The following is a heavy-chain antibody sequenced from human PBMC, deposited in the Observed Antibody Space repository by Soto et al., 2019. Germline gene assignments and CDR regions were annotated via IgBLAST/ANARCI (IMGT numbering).Heavy chain of an antibody. D-gene: IGHD4-17*01. V-gene: IGHV3-21*01. CDR2: ISGSSNYI. CDR1: GFTFSAYG. J-gene: IGHJ4*02. Sequence: EVQVVESGGGLVKPGGSLRLSCAASGFTFSAYGMNWVRQAPGKGLEWVSSISGSSNYIYYADSVKGRFTISRDNAKNSVYLQMYSLRAEDTALYYCGRVQDSQFGDYRDSWGQGTLVTVSS. CDR3: GRVQDSQFGDYRDS.